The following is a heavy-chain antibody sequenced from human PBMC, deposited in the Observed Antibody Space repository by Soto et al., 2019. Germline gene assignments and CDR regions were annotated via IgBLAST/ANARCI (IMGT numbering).Heavy chain of an antibody. CDR2: IYPGDSDT. D-gene: IGHD1-26*01. CDR3: ARQTIVGATKCFDP. CDR1: GYIFTSYW. Sequence: PVESLKISCKGSGYIFTSYWIGWVLEVPGKGLEWMGIIYPGDSDTRYSPSFQGQVTISADKSISTAYLQWSSLKASDTAMYYCARQTIVGATKCFDPWGQGTLVTVSS. V-gene: IGHV5-51*01. J-gene: IGHJ5*02.